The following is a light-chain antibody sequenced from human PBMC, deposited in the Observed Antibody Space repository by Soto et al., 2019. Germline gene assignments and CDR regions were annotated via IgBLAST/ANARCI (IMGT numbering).Light chain of an antibody. Sequence: QSVLTQPASVSGSPGQSITISCTGTSSDVGSYDLVSWYQQHPGKAPKVMIYEGSKRPSGVSNRFSGSKSGNTAALTISGLQAEDEADYYCCSSAGRSTLIFGGGTKLTVL. J-gene: IGLJ2*01. CDR3: CSSAGRSTLI. CDR2: EGS. CDR1: SSDVGSYDL. V-gene: IGLV2-23*01.